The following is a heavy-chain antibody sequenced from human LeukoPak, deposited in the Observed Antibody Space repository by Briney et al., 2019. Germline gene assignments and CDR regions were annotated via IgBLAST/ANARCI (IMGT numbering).Heavy chain of an antibody. J-gene: IGHJ3*02. D-gene: IGHD3-22*01. V-gene: IGHV3-23*01. CDR3: ARDGYYDSSGYYYVPDAFDI. CDR2: VIGSGGGT. Sequence: GGALRPSSVAPGFPFTGFENNWGRPAPGKGLGWGSGVIGSGGGTYYADSVKGRFTISRDNSKNTLYLQMNSLRAEDTAVYYCARDGYYDSSGYYYVPDAFDIWGQGTMVTVSS. CDR1: GFPFTGFE.